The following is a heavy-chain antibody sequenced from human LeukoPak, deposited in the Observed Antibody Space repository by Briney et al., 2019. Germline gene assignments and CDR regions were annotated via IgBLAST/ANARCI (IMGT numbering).Heavy chain of an antibody. J-gene: IGHJ4*02. CDR3: ARGYFDWLSFDY. CDR2: IHYSGNN. Sequence: SETLSLTCTVSGGSISTYWWTWIRQPPGKGLEWLGYIHYSGNNNYNPSLKSRLTMSVDTSKNHFPLNLNSVTAADTAVYYCARGYFDWLSFDYWGQGVLVAVSS. D-gene: IGHD3-9*01. V-gene: IGHV4-59*01. CDR1: GGSISTYW.